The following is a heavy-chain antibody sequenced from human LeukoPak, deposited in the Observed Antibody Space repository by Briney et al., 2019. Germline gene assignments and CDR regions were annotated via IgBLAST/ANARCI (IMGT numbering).Heavy chain of an antibody. Sequence: GGSLRLSCAASGFKFDDYAVHWVRHAPGKGLEWVSLISYDGGSRFYADSVKGRFTISRDNTKNSLYLQMNSLRAEDTAVYYCATYSSSNGREFQYWGQGTLVTVSS. D-gene: IGHD2-2*01. CDR3: ATYSSSNGREFQY. CDR1: GFKFDDYA. V-gene: IGHV3-43D*04. CDR2: ISYDGGSR. J-gene: IGHJ1*01.